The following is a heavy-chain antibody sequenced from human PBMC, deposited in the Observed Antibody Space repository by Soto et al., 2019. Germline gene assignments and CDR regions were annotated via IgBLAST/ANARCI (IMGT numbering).Heavy chain of an antibody. CDR2: ISGSAVST. Sequence: EVQLLESGGGLVQPGGSLRLSCEASGFTFRNYVMNWVRQAPGKGLEWVSAISGSAVSTYYADSVKGRFTISRDNSKSTLYRQMNSLRAEDTALYYCAGPRDYSGYWGQGTLVTVSS. J-gene: IGHJ4*02. CDR1: GFTFRNYV. CDR3: AGPRDYSGY. V-gene: IGHV3-23*01.